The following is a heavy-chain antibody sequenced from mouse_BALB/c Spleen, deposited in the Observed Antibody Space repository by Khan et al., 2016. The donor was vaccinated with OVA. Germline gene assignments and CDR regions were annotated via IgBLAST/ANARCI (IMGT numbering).Heavy chain of an antibody. CDR3: ARRDYYDYDPFPY. D-gene: IGHD2-4*01. J-gene: IGHJ3*01. CDR1: GYSITSEFA. Sequence: EVKLLESGPGLVKPSQSLSLTCTVTGYSITSEFAWNWIRQFPGNKLEWMGYISYSGNTRYNPSLKSLISLTRHPSRNQFFLQLNSVTTEDTATYYCARRDYYDYDPFPYWGQGTLVTVSA. CDR2: ISYSGNT. V-gene: IGHV3-2*02.